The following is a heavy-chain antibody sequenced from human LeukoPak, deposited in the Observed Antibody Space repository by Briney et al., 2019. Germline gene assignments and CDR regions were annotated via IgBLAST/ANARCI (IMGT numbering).Heavy chain of an antibody. CDR3: AKSDDSSGYNFDY. J-gene: IGHJ4*02. CDR2: ITDSGNSI. D-gene: IGHD3-22*01. Sequence: GGSLRLSCAASGFTFHAYSMNWVRQAPGKGLEWVSTITDSGNSIYYADSAEGRFTISRDNSKNTLYLQMNSLRAEDTAVYYCAKSDDSSGYNFDYWGQGTLVTVSS. V-gene: IGHV3-23*01. CDR1: GFTFHAYS.